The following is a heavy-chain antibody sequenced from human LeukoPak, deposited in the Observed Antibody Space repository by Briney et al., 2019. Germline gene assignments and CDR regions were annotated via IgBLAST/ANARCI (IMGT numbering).Heavy chain of an antibody. Sequence: GGSLRLSCAASGFTFSDYYMSWIRQAPGKGLEWVSYISSSSYTNYADSVKGRFTISRDNAKNSLYLQMNSLRAEDTAVYYCARLNVLLWFGEPTTDGMDVWGQGTTVTVSS. CDR2: ISSSSYT. J-gene: IGHJ6*02. V-gene: IGHV3-11*06. CDR1: GFTFSDYY. CDR3: ARLNVLLWFGEPTTDGMDV. D-gene: IGHD3-10*01.